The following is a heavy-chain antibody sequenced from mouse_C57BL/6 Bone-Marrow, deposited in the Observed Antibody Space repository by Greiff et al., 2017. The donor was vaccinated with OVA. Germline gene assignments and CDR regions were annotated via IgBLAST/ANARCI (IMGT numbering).Heavy chain of an antibody. CDR3: AREGNLRQWGYFDY. CDR1: GYTFTSYW. J-gene: IGHJ2*01. CDR2: INPSDGGT. V-gene: IGHV1-53*01. D-gene: IGHD1-1*01. Sequence: VQLQQPGTELVKPGASVKLSCKASGYTFTSYWMHWVKQRPGQGLEWIGNINPSDGGTNYNEKFKGKATLTVDKSSSTAYMQLSSLTSEDSAVYDCAREGNLRQWGYFDYWGQGTTLTVSS.